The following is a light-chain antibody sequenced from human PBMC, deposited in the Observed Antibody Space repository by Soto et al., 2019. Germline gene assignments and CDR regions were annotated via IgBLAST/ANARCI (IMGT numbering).Light chain of an antibody. CDR3: QQRSNWTIT. V-gene: IGKV3-11*01. CDR1: QSVSSN. Sequence: DIVLTQSPATLSLSPGERATLSCRASQSVSSNLAWYQQKPGQAPRLLIYDASNRATGIPARFSGSGSGTDFTLTISSLEPEDFAVYYCQQRSNWTITFGQGT. CDR2: DAS. J-gene: IGKJ5*01.